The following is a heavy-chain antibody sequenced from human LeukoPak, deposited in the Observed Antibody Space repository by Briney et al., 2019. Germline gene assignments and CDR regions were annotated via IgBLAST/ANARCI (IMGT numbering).Heavy chain of an antibody. V-gene: IGHV3-23*01. CDR2: ISGSGDST. Sequence: SGGSLRLSXAVSGFTFSSYAMSWVRQAPGKGLEWVSSISGSGDSTYYAGSVKGRFTISRDNSKNTLYLPMNSLRAEDTAVYYCAKDPSDSSSYWGQGTLVTVSS. CDR1: GFTFSSYA. D-gene: IGHD6-6*01. J-gene: IGHJ4*02. CDR3: AKDPSDSSSY.